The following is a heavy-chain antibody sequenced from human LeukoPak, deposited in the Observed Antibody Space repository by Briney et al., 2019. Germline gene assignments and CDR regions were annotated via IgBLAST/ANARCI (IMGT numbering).Heavy chain of an antibody. V-gene: IGHV5-51*01. CDR2: IYPDDSDT. Sequence: GESLKISCKCSGYSFTNYWIGWVRQMPGKGLEWMGVIYPDDSDTRYSPSFRGQVTISADKSIGTAYLQWSSLKASDTAMYYCARLNYGSGSYFGHFDYWGQGTLVTVSS. J-gene: IGHJ4*02. CDR3: ARLNYGSGSYFGHFDY. CDR1: GYSFTNYW. D-gene: IGHD3-10*01.